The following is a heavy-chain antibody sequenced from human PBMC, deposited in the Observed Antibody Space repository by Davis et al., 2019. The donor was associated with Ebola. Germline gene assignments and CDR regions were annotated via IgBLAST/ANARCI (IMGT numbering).Heavy chain of an antibody. D-gene: IGHD4-17*01. J-gene: IGHJ3*02. V-gene: IGHV1-69*10. CDR3: ARAEDDYGEYPDALDI. CDR1: GGTFSSYA. CDR2: IIPILGIA. Sequence: SVKVSCKASGGTFSSYAISWVRQAPGQGLEWMGGIIPILGIANYAQKFQGRVTITADKSTSTAYMELSSLRSEDTAVYYCARAEDDYGEYPDALDIWGQGTVVTVSS.